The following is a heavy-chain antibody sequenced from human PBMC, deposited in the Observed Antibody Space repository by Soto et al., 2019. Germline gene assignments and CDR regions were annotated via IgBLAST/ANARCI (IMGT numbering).Heavy chain of an antibody. V-gene: IGHV3-15*01. CDR3: TTIAADVANYYSGMDV. CDR2: IKSKTDGGTT. Sequence: GGSLRLSCAASGFTFSNAWMSWVRQAPGKGLEWVGRIKSKTDGGTTDYAAPVKGRFTISRDDSKNTLYLQMNSLKTEDTAVYYCTTIAADVANYYSGMDVWGQGTTVTVSS. CDR1: GFTFSNAW. D-gene: IGHD6-13*01. J-gene: IGHJ6*02.